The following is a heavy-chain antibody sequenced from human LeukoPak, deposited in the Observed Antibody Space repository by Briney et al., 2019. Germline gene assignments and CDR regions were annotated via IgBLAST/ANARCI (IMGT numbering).Heavy chain of an antibody. CDR3: ARDIVVVPANSMGIYHY. Sequence: ASVKVSCKASGYTFTSYYMHWVRQAPGQGLEWMGIINPSGGSTSYAQKFQGRVTMTRDTSISTAYMELSRLRSDDTAVYYCARDIVVVPANSMGIYHYWGQGTLVTVSS. J-gene: IGHJ4*02. CDR1: GYTFTSYY. CDR2: INPSGGST. V-gene: IGHV1-46*01. D-gene: IGHD2-2*01.